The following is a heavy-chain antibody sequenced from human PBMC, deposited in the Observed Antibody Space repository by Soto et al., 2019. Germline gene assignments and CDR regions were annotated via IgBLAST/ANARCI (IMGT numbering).Heavy chain of an antibody. CDR3: PRRQISPAERGAEAARGARDV. J-gene: IGHJ6*02. CDR1: GFTFNNYG. V-gene: IGHV3-33*01. Sequence: QVQLLESGGGVVQPGRSLRLSCAASGFTFNNYGMHWVRQAPGKGLEWVAVIWNDGDGYHYANSVKGRFTISRDNSKNTLYLPMGSPRNEDKVLNYCPRRQISPAERGAEAARGARDVRGQGTTVTVSS. D-gene: IGHD2-15*01. CDR2: IWNDGDGY.